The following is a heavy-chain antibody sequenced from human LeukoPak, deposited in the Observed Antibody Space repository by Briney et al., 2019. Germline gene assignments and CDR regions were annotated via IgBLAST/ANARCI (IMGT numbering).Heavy chain of an antibody. CDR1: GYTFTGYY. J-gene: IGHJ5*02. Sequence: ASVKVSCKASGYTFTGYYMHWVRQAPGQGLEWMGWINPNSGGTNYAQKFQGRVTMTRDTSISTAYMELSRLRSDDTAVYYCARDASYSTSFDPWGQGTLVTVSS. D-gene: IGHD6-13*01. V-gene: IGHV1-2*02. CDR3: ARDASYSTSFDP. CDR2: INPNSGGT.